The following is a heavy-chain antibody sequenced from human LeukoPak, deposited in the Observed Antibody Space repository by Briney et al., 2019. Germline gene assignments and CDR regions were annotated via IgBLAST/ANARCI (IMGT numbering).Heavy chain of an antibody. CDR1: GGSINNYY. D-gene: IGHD3-22*01. J-gene: IGHJ4*02. CDR2: IYSSGST. Sequence: SETLSLTCTVSGGSINNYYWSWVRQPPGKRLEWIGYIYSSGSTDYNPSLKSRVTLSVDTSKNQFSLQLSSVTAADTAVYYCARRYDRSGFYGHWGEGTLVTVSS. V-gene: IGHV4-4*09. CDR3: ARRYDRSGFYGH.